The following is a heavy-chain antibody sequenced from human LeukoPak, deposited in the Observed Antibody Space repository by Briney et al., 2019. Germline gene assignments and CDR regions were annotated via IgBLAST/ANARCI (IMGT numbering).Heavy chain of an antibody. V-gene: IGHV1-8*01. CDR3: ARKAYCSGGSCYLDWFDP. CDR1: GYSFSSHD. J-gene: IGHJ5*02. Sequence: GASVKVSCKASGYSFSSHDINWVRQATGQGLEWMGWMNPKSGNTDHAQKFQGRVTMTRDTSISTAYMELSRLRSDDTAVYYCARKAYCSGGSCYLDWFDPWGQGTLVTVSS. CDR2: MNPKSGNT. D-gene: IGHD2-15*01.